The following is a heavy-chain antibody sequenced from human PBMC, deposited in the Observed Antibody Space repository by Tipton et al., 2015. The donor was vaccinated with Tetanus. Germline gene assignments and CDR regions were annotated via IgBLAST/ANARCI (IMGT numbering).Heavy chain of an antibody. V-gene: IGHV3-23*01. J-gene: IGHJ6*02. CDR3: AKAPGAARRYYYGMDV. D-gene: IGHD6-6*01. Sequence: SLRLSCEASGFTFSSYAMSWVRQAPGKGLEWVSAISGSGGSTYYADSVKGRFTISRDNSKNTLYLQMNSLRAEDTAVYYCAKAPGAARRYYYGMDVWGQGTTVTVSS. CDR2: ISGSGGST. CDR1: GFTFSSYA.